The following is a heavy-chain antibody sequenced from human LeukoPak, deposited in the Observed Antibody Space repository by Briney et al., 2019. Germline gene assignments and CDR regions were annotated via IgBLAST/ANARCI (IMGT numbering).Heavy chain of an antibody. D-gene: IGHD6-13*01. CDR3: ARDGGMAAKPDYYYMDV. V-gene: IGHV1-2*02. J-gene: IGHJ6*03. Sequence: GASVKVSCKASGYTFTGYYMHWVRQAPGQGLEWMAWINPNSGGTNYAQKFQGRVTMTRDTSISTAYMELSRLRSDDTAVYYCARDGGMAAKPDYYYMDVWGKGTTVTVSS. CDR2: INPNSGGT. CDR1: GYTFTGYY.